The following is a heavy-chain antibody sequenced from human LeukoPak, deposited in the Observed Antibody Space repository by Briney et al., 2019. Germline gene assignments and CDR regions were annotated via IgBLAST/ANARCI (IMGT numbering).Heavy chain of an antibody. V-gene: IGHV1-8*03. D-gene: IGHD3-3*01. CDR1: GYTFTSYD. J-gene: IGHJ3*02. Sequence: ASVKVSCKASGYTFTSYDINWVRQATGQGLEWMGWMNPNSGNTGYAQKFQGRVTITRNTSISTAYMELSSLRSEDTAVYYCARAPYYDFWSGYYEAFDIWGQGTMVTVSS. CDR2: MNPNSGNT. CDR3: ARAPYYDFWSGYYEAFDI.